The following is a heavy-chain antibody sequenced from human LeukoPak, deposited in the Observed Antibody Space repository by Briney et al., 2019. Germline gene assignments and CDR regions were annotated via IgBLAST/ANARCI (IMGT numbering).Heavy chain of an antibody. CDR1: GYSISSGYY. Sequence: PSETLSLTCTVSGYSISSGYYWGWIRQPPGKGLEWIGTIYYSGSTYYDPSLKSRVTISVDTSKNQFSLNLNSVTAADTAVYYCARGGTLMTMVNWGQGTLVTVSS. D-gene: IGHD4/OR15-4a*01. V-gene: IGHV4-38-2*02. CDR2: IYYSGST. CDR3: ARGGTLMTMVN. J-gene: IGHJ4*02.